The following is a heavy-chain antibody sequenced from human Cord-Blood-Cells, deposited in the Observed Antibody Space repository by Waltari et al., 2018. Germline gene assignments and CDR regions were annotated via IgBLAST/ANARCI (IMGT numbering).Heavy chain of an antibody. D-gene: IGHD3-10*01. Sequence: QVQLQQWGAGLLKPSETLSLTCAVYGGSFSGYYWSWIRQPPGKGLEWIGELNHSGSTNYNPSLKSRVTISVDTSKNQFSLKLSSVTAADTAVYYCARGPITMVRGVIPYYWGQGTLVTVSS. CDR3: ARGPITMVRGVIPYY. J-gene: IGHJ4*02. V-gene: IGHV4-34*01. CDR1: GGSFSGYY. CDR2: LNHSGST.